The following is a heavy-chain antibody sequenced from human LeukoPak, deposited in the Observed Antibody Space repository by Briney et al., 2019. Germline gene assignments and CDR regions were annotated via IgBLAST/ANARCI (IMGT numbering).Heavy chain of an antibody. CDR3: ARDGFRRTVIWLGEQRRYNWFDP. Sequence: SETLSLTCTASGGSISSYYWSWIRQPAGKGLEWIGRIYTSGSTNYNPSLKSRVTMSVDTSKNQFSLKLSSVTAADTAVYYCARDGFRRTVIWLGEQRRYNWFDPWGQGTLVTVSS. V-gene: IGHV4-4*07. D-gene: IGHD3-10*01. CDR2: IYTSGST. CDR1: GGSISSYY. J-gene: IGHJ5*02.